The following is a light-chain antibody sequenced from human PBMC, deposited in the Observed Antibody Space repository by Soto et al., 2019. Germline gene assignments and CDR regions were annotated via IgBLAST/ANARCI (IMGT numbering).Light chain of an antibody. J-gene: IGKJ3*01. CDR2: AAS. V-gene: IGKV1-27*01. CDR1: QNVGSRY. CDR3: QKYNSAPFT. Sequence: TQSPGTLSLSPGERATLSCRASQNVGSRYLAWYQQKPGIVPKLLIFAASTLQSGVPSRFSGSQSGTDFTLTISSLQPEDVATYYCQKYNSAPFTFGPGTKVDIK.